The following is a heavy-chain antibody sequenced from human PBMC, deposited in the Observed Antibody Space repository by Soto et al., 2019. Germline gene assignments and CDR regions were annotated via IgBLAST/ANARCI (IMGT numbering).Heavy chain of an antibody. D-gene: IGHD2-8*01. V-gene: IGHV4-30-4*01. J-gene: IGHJ4*02. CDR2: IYYSGRT. Sequence: QVPLQESGPGLVKPSETLSLTCTVSGGSISSDYYYWSWIRQPPGRGLEWIGYIYYSGRTYYNPSLKSRLNISGDKSKNQFSLGLSYVTDADTAVYYCNRGGAMADFYFDSWGQVILVRVSS. CDR3: NRGGAMADFYFDS. CDR1: GGSISSDYYY.